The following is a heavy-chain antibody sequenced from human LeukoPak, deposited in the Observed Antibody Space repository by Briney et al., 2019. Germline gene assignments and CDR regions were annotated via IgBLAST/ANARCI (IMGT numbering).Heavy chain of an antibody. V-gene: IGHV3-13*01. CDR1: GFTFSSYD. D-gene: IGHD3-3*01. Sequence: GGSLRLSCAACGFTFSSYDMHWVRQATGKGLEWVSAIGTAGDTYYPGSVKGRFTISRDNAKNSLYLQMNSLRAEDTAVYYCARAAQGFITIFGVIIPYFDYWGQGTLVTVSS. CDR2: IGTAGDT. CDR3: ARAAQGFITIFGVIIPYFDY. J-gene: IGHJ4*02.